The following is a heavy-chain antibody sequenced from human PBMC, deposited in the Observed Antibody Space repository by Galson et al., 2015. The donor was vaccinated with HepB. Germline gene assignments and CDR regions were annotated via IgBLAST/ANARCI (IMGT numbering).Heavy chain of an antibody. CDR3: TTDRRRYFDY. V-gene: IGHV3-15*01. J-gene: IGHJ4*02. CDR1: GFMFKNAW. CDR2: SKSNSEGGTI. Sequence: SLRLSCATSGFMFKNAWLSWVRQAPGKGLEWIGRSKSNSEGGTIDYAAPVKGRFSISRDDSENTLYLHMNSLKIEDTAIYYCTTDRRRYFDYWGQGTLVTVSS.